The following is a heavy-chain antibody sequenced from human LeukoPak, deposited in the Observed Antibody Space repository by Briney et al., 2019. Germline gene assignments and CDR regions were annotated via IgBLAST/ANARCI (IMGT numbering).Heavy chain of an antibody. CDR1: GFTFSSYG. V-gene: IGHV3-30*02. CDR2: IRYHGSNK. CDR3: AKEPYDYVWGSYRFDY. J-gene: IGHJ4*02. D-gene: IGHD3-16*02. Sequence: SGGSLSLSCAASGFTFSSYGMHWVRQAPGKGLEWVAFIRYHGSNKYYADSVKGRFTISRDNSKNTLYLQMNSLRAEDTAVYYCAKEPYDYVWGSYRFDYWGQGTLVTVSS.